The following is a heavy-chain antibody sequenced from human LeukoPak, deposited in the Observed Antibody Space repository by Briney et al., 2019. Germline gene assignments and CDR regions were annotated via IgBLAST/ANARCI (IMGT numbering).Heavy chain of an antibody. CDR2: INTDGSFA. Sequence: GGSLRLSCAASGFTFSDYWMHWVRQAPRKGLVWVSRINTDGSFARYADSVQGRFTISRDTAKNTLFLQMNSLRAEDTAVYYCAREAKVGGALQYWGQGILVTVSS. V-gene: IGHV3-74*01. CDR3: AREAKVGGALQY. J-gene: IGHJ4*02. CDR1: GFTFSDYW. D-gene: IGHD1-26*01.